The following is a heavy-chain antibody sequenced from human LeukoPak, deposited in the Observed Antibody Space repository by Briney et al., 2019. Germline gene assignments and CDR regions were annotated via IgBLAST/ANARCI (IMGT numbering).Heavy chain of an antibody. CDR2: IGISSGNT. V-gene: IGHV3-48*01. J-gene: IGHJ4*02. CDR1: GFTFSDYS. CDR3: ARDYKYAFDN. Sequence: GGSLRLSCAASGFTFSDYSMNWVRQAPGKGLEWISYIGISSGNTKYADSVKGRFTISGDKAKNSLYLQMNSLRVEDTAVYYCARDYKYAFDNWGQGTLVAVSS. D-gene: IGHD5-24*01.